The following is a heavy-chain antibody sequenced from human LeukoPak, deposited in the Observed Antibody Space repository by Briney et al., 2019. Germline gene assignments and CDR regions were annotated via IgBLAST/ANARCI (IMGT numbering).Heavy chain of an antibody. CDR3: AREVSWDTAMATGAFDI. Sequence: ASVKVSCKASGYTFTGYYMPWVRQAPGQGLEWMGRINPNSGGTNYAQKFQGRVTMTRDTSISTAYMELSRLRSDDTAVYYCAREVSWDTAMATGAFDIWGQGTMVTVSS. CDR1: GYTFTGYY. V-gene: IGHV1-2*06. CDR2: INPNSGGT. J-gene: IGHJ3*02. D-gene: IGHD5-18*01.